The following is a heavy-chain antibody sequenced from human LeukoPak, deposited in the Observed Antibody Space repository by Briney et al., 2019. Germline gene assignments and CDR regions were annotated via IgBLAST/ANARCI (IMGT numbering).Heavy chain of an antibody. CDR1: GFTFNNYG. Sequence: PGGSLRLSCAASGFTFNNYGMHWVRQAPGKGLEWVAFIRYEGSRKYSADSVKGRFTISRDNSKNTLYLQMSSLRAEDTAVYYCAKDSPYRDDFWTTPLDYWGQGTLVTVSS. J-gene: IGHJ4*02. CDR2: IRYEGSRK. V-gene: IGHV3-30*02. CDR3: AKDSPYRDDFWTTPLDY. D-gene: IGHD3-3*01.